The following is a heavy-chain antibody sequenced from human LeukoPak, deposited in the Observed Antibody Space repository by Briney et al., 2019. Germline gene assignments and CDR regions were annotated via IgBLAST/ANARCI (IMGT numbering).Heavy chain of an antibody. CDR1: GFTFSSYA. J-gene: IGHJ4*02. CDR2: ISSNGGST. D-gene: IGHD5-12*01. Sequence: GGSLRLSCAASGFTFSSYAMHWVRQAPGKGLEYVSAISSNGGSTYYANSVKGRFTISRDNSKNTLYLQMGSLRAEDMAVYYCARVGRDGYNYSDYWGQGTLVTVSS. CDR3: ARVGRDGYNYSDY. V-gene: IGHV3-64*01.